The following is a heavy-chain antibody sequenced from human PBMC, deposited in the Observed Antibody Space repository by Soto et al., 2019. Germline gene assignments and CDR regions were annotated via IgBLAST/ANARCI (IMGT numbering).Heavy chain of an antibody. CDR3: ARDTVGISSPGVY. CDR2: IYTSGTT. D-gene: IGHD4-17*01. CDR1: GDSINGYY. Sequence: SETLSLTCTVSGDSINGYYWTWIRQPAGKGLEWIGRIYTSGTTSYSPSLKSRVTMSLDTSKNHFSLRLTSVTAADTAVYYCARDTVGISSPGVYWGRGTLVTVSA. J-gene: IGHJ4*02. V-gene: IGHV4-4*07.